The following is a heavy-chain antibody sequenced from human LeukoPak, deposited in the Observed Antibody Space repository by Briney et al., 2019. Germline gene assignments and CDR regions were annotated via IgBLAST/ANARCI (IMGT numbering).Heavy chain of an antibody. J-gene: IGHJ4*02. CDR2: IYPGDSAT. V-gene: IGHV5-51*01. CDR1: GYSFASYW. D-gene: IGHD1-1*01. Sequence: GESLKISCKGSGYSFASYWIGWARQLPGKGLEWMGIIYPGDSATRYSPSFQGQVTISADKSISTVYLQWSSLKASDTAMYYCARQLERLGGFDYWAQGTLVTVSS. CDR3: ARQLERLGGFDY.